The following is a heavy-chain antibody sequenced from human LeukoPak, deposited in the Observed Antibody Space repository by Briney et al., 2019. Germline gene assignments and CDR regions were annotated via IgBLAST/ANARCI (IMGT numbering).Heavy chain of an antibody. CDR3: ARSGSAMVRGVPWRGNWFDP. CDR1: GYTFTSYA. J-gene: IGHJ5*02. CDR2: INAGNGNT. V-gene: IGHV1-3*01. D-gene: IGHD3-10*01. Sequence: ASVKVSCMASGYTFTSYAMHWVRQAPGQRLEWMGWINAGNGNTKYSQKFQGRVTITRDTSASTAYMELSSLRSEDTAVYYCARSGSAMVRGVPWRGNWFDPWGQGTLVTVSS.